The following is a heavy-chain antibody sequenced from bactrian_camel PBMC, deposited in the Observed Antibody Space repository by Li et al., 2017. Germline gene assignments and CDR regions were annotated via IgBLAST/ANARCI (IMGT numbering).Heavy chain of an antibody. Sequence: HVQLVESGGGSVQTGGSLRLSCVGSGFKDDRYCLAWFRQGSGEGVVGREGVAAIEGDGTTTYADSVTGRFTISQDNAKKTTYLQMDHLRTEDTAIYYCAAGWSYGVGTLLRRHYDYWGQGTQVTVS. D-gene: IGHD5*01. CDR2: IEGDGTT. CDR1: GFKDDRYC. V-gene: IGHV3S9*01. J-gene: IGHJ4*01. CDR3: AAGWSYGVGTLLRRHYDY.